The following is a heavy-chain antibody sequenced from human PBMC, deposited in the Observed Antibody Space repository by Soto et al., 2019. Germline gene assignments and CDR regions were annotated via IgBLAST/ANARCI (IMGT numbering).Heavy chain of an antibody. CDR3: ARLEKWYYNYYGLDV. Sequence: PGESLKISCQGSGYSFTTYWIGWVRQMPGKGLEWMGKIDPGDSSTNYSPSFRGHITISVDRSINTAHLQFSSLKAADTAVYYCARLEKWYYNYYGLDVWGQGTMVNVS. J-gene: IGHJ6*02. CDR1: GYSFTTYW. D-gene: IGHD1-26*01. V-gene: IGHV5-10-1*01. CDR2: IDPGDSST.